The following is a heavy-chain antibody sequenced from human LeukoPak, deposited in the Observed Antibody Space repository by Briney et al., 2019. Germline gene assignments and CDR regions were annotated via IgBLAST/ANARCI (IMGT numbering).Heavy chain of an antibody. D-gene: IGHD6-13*01. Sequence: GWSLRLSCVWSGFSVSGYWLTWVRQAPGRGLEWVANIKQDGSEKNYVDSVKGRFTISRDNAENSLFLQMNSLRVEDTAVYYCAREWQGGIAAAGTRIEGDYWGQGTLVAASS. CDR2: IKQDGSEK. CDR3: AREWQGGIAAAGTRIEGDY. V-gene: IGHV3-7*01. CDR1: GFSVSGYW. J-gene: IGHJ4*02.